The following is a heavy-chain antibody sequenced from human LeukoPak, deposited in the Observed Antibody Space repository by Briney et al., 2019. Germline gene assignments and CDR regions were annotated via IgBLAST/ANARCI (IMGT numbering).Heavy chain of an antibody. J-gene: IGHJ4*02. CDR3: ARGSTYYDFWSGRFDY. CDR2: INHSGST. D-gene: IGHD3-3*01. V-gene: IGHV4-34*01. Sequence: SETLSLTCAVYGGSFSGYYWSWIRQPPGKGLEWIGEINHSGSTNYNPSLKSRVTISVDTSKNKFSLKLSSVTAADTAVYYCARGSTYYDFWSGRFDYWGQGTLVTVSS. CDR1: GGSFSGYY.